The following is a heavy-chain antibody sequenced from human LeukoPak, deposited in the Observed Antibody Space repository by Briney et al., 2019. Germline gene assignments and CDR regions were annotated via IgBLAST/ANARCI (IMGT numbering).Heavy chain of an antibody. V-gene: IGHV3-23*01. CDR3: AKDGRAVVVAATLDY. J-gene: IGHJ4*02. Sequence: PGGSLRLSCAASGFTFSSYAMSWVRQAPGKGLEWVPAISGSGGSTYYADSVKGRFTISRDNSKNALYLQMNSLRAEDTAVYYCAKDGRAVVVAATLDYWGQGTLVTVSS. CDR2: ISGSGGST. D-gene: IGHD2-15*01. CDR1: GFTFSSYA.